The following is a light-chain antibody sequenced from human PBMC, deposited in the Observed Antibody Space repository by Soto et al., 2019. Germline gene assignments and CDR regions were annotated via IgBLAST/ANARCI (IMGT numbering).Light chain of an antibody. V-gene: IGKV1-5*03. CDR2: KAS. CDR3: QQYNDYPWT. CDR1: QSISSW. J-gene: IGKJ1*01. Sequence: DIQMTQSPSTLSASVGDRVTITCRASQSISSWLAWYQQKPGKAPKLLIYKASSLESGVPSRFSGSGSGTEFPPTISSLQPDDFATYYCQQYNDYPWTFGQGTKVEIK.